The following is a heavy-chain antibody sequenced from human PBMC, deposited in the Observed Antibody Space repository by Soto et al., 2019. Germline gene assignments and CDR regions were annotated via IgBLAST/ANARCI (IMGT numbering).Heavy chain of an antibody. CDR2: INTDGSQT. J-gene: IGHJ4*03. Sequence: GGSLRCSFVVSGFTFSSVWMNWVRQGPGEGLEWVGNINTDGSQTQFVGSVKGRFTFSRDNAKNSLYLQMNSLRAEDTAVYYCARVNLVAIVFEYWGQGTRVSVSS. D-gene: IGHD2-15*01. CDR3: ARVNLVAIVFEY. CDR1: GFTFSSVW. V-gene: IGHV3-7*01.